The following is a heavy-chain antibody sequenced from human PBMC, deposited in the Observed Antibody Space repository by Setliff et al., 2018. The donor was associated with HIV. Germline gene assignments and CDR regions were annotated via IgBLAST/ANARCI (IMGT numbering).Heavy chain of an antibody. V-gene: IGHV1-46*02. CDR1: GYTFNNYY. D-gene: IGHD3-16*02. Sequence: ASVKVSCKASGYTFNNYYMHWVRQATGQGLEWMGIINPSDNRTYYAQKFQGRVTMTRDTSTSSVYKELRSLRSEDTAVYYCARAYYDSVWGSHRYRFYYFDYWGQGSLVTVSS. J-gene: IGHJ4*02. CDR2: INPSDNRT. CDR3: ARAYYDSVWGSHRYRFYYFDY.